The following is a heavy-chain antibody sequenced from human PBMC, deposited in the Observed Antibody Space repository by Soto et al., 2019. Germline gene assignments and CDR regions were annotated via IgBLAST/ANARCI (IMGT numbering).Heavy chain of an antibody. Sequence: EVQLVESGGGLVKPGGSLRLSCAASGFTFSNAWMSWVRQAPGKGLEWVGRIKSKTDGGTTDYAAPVKGRFTISRDDSKNTLYLQMNSLKTEDTAVYYCTTDQTYYDLWSGYWEDYYYMDVCGKGTTVTVSS. CDR3: TTDQTYYDLWSGYWEDYYYMDV. D-gene: IGHD3-3*01. J-gene: IGHJ6*03. V-gene: IGHV3-15*01. CDR2: IKSKTDGGTT. CDR1: GFTFSNAW.